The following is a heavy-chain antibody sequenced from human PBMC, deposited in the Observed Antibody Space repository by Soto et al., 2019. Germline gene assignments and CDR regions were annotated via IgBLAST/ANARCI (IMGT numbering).Heavy chain of an antibody. CDR1: GGSISSYY. CDR3: ARQLIFLSSYNWFDP. V-gene: IGHV4-59*01. J-gene: IGHJ5*02. D-gene: IGHD2-21*01. CDR2: IYYSGST. Sequence: PSETLSLTCTVSGGSISSYYWSWIRQPPGKGLEWIGYIYYSGSTNYNPSLKGRVTISVDTSKNQFSLKLSSVTAADTAVYYCARQLIFLSSYNWFDPWGQGTLVTVSS.